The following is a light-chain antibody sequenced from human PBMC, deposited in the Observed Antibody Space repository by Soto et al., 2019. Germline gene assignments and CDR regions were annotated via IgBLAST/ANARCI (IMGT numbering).Light chain of an antibody. CDR1: QCVRSSY. CDR3: QQYGDSPVT. J-gene: IGKJ1*01. V-gene: IGKV3-20*01. Sequence: DSVLPQSPGSLSLSRGGRANLSCRASQCVRSSYLAWYQQRPGQAPRLLISDASDRATGIPDRFSGSGSGTDFTLTISRLVPEDFAVYYCQQYGDSPVTFGQGTKVDIK. CDR2: DAS.